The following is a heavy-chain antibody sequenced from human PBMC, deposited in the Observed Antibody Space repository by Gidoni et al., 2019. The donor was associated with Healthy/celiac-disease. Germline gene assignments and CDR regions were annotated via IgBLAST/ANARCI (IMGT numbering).Heavy chain of an antibody. CDR3: ARAPDIVVVVAATGDAFDI. J-gene: IGHJ3*02. V-gene: IGHV1-2*02. Sequence: QVQLVPSGAEVKKPGASVKVSCKAAGYTFTGYYMHWVRQAPGQGLEWMGWINPNRGGTNYAQKFQGRVTMTRDTSISTAYMELSRLRSDDTAVYYCARAPDIVVVVAATGDAFDIWGQGTMVTVSS. CDR2: INPNRGGT. CDR1: GYTFTGYY. D-gene: IGHD2-15*01.